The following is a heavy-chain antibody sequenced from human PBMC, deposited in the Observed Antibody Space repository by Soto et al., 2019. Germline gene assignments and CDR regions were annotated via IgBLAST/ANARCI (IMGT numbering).Heavy chain of an antibody. D-gene: IGHD3-9*01. CDR2: VYSGGGT. J-gene: IGHJ6*02. CDR3: AREKTPMSPHYFYYGMDV. V-gene: IGHV4-59*01. CDR1: GGSLRGYS. Sequence: QVQLQESGPGVVKPSEILSLTCTVSGGSLRGYSWSWIRQSPGKGLEWIGYVYSGGGTNYSPSFMGRVTISVDTTDNQFSLKLNSVTAADTAVYYCAREKTPMSPHYFYYGMDVWGQGTTVTVSS.